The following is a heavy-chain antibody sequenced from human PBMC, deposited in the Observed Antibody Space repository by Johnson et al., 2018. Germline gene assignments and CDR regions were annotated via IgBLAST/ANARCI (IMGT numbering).Heavy chain of an antibody. CDR1: GFTFSSYS. CDR3: ARVLPRDGGNRYYYYYMDV. V-gene: IGHV3-48*01. Sequence: EVQLVESGGGLVQPGGSLRLSCAASGFTFSSYSMNWVRQAPGKGLEWVSYISSSSSTIYYADSVKGRFTISRDNAKNSLYLQMNSLRAEDTAVYYCARVLPRDGGNRYYYYYMDVWGKGTTVTVSS. D-gene: IGHD4-23*01. CDR2: ISSSSSTI. J-gene: IGHJ6*03.